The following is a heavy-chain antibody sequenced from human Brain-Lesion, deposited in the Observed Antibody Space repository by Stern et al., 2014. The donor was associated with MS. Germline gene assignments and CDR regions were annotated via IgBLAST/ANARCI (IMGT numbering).Heavy chain of an antibody. J-gene: IGHJ2*01. Sequence: VQLVESGAEVRKPGSSVNVSCKASGYTFTYRYLHWVRQAPGQALEWMGWITPFNGNTLYAQKFQDRVTITADRSLSTAYMELSSLRSEDTAMYFCAQSGNYDWYFDLWGRGTLVTVSS. CDR1: GYTFTYRY. CDR2: ITPFNGNT. D-gene: IGHD1-26*01. V-gene: IGHV1-45*02. CDR3: AQSGNYDWYFDL.